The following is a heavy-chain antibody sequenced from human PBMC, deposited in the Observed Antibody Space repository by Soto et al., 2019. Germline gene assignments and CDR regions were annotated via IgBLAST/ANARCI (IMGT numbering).Heavy chain of an antibody. J-gene: IGHJ4*02. Sequence: SETLSLTCTVSGGSVSSGNYYWSWIRQPPGKGLEWIGYFYYTGSTNYNPSLKSRGTISIDASKNQFSLRLSSVTAADTAVYYCARSMHYSDGSNYSPFDYWGQGTLVTVSS. CDR3: ARSMHYSDGSNYSPFDY. CDR1: GGSVSSGNYY. D-gene: IGHD3-22*01. CDR2: FYYTGST. V-gene: IGHV4-61*01.